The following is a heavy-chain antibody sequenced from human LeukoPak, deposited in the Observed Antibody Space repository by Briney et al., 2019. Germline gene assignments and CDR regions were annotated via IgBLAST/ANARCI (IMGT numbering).Heavy chain of an antibody. J-gene: IGHJ3*02. Sequence: GGSLRLSCEASGFTFSDYYMSWVRQAPGKGLEWVSYISSSGSTIYYADSVKGRFTISRDNAKRSLYLQMNSLRAEDTAVYYCAKDTFGAMDAFDIWGQGTMVTVSS. D-gene: IGHD3-3*01. CDR1: GFTFSDYY. V-gene: IGHV3-11*01. CDR2: ISSSGSTI. CDR3: AKDTFGAMDAFDI.